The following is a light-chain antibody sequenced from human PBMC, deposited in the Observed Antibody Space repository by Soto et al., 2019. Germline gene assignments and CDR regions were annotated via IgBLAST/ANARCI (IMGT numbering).Light chain of an antibody. CDR3: SSFTSGSTRV. V-gene: IGLV2-14*01. CDR2: EVS. CDR1: GSDVGGYNY. Sequence: QSALTQPASVSGSPGQSITISCTGTGSDVGGYNYVSWYQQYPGKAPKLMIYEVSNRPSGVSNRFSGSKSGNTASLIISGLQAEDEADYYCSSFTSGSTRVFGTGTKVTVL. J-gene: IGLJ1*01.